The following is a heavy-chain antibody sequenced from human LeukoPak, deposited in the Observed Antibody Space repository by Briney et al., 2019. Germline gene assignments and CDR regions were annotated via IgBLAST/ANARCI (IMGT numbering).Heavy chain of an antibody. CDR2: IFHSGST. D-gene: IGHD6-19*01. CDR1: GGSISGYY. Sequence: SETLSLTCTVSGGSISGYYWNWIRQPAGKGLEWIGRIFHSGSTNYNPSLNSRVTMSVDTSKNQFSLKLSSVTAADTAVYYCARSRIVLADSLDPWGQGTLVTVSS. J-gene: IGHJ5*02. V-gene: IGHV4-4*07. CDR3: ARSRIVLADSLDP.